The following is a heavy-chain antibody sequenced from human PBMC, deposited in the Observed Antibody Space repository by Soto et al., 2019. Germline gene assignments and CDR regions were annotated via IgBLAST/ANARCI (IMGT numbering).Heavy chain of an antibody. V-gene: IGHV1-69*06. CDR2: IIPISGAA. Sequence: QVQLVQSGAEVKKPGSSVNVSCKASGGTFSNYVGNWVRQAPGQGLEWMGRIIPISGAANYAQQFQARVTISADKSTSTSYMELSSLRSEDTAVYYCARDMTTSVVPYFDFWGQGTLVTVSS. D-gene: IGHD4-4*01. CDR3: ARDMTTSVVPYFDF. J-gene: IGHJ4*02. CDR1: GGTFSNYV.